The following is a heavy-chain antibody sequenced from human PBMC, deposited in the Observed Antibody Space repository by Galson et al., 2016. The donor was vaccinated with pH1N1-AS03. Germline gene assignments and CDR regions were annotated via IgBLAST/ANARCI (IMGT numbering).Heavy chain of an antibody. D-gene: IGHD2-21*02. J-gene: IGHJ6*02. V-gene: IGHV3-11*01. Sequence: SLRLSCAASGLTFSDYHMSWIRQAPGKGLEWLSYISVASTAIYYADSVKGRFTISRDNARNSLYLQMNSLRAEDTAVYYCARGPRRVVGTLLKYFGMDVWGQGTTVTVSS. CDR3: ARGPRRVVGTLLKYFGMDV. CDR1: GLTFSDYH. CDR2: ISVASTAI.